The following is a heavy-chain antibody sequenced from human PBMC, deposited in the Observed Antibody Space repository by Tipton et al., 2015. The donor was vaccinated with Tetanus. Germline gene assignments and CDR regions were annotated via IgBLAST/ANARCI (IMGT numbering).Heavy chain of an antibody. D-gene: IGHD4-17*01. V-gene: IGHV3-53*01. J-gene: IGHJ4*02. Sequence: SLRLSCAASGFTVSSNYMSWVRQAPGKGLEWVSVIYSGGSTYYADSVKGRFTISRDNSKNTLYLQMNSLRAEDTAVYYCARDGGCYYGDYASFDYWGQGTLVTVSS. CDR1: GFTVSSNY. CDR3: ARDGGCYYGDYASFDY. CDR2: IYSGGST.